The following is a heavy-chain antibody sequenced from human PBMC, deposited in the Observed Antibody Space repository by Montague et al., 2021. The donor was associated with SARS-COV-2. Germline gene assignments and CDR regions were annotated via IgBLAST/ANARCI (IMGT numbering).Heavy chain of an antibody. Sequence: SETLSLTCGVSGDSIISTNWWSWVRQPPGKGLEWIGEVHHSGDTNYNPSFTSRVTISVDQSKNQYSLELNFVTAADTALYYCLGAGGFDNRPPVWGQGVLVIVSS. J-gene: IGHJ4*02. CDR2: VHHSGDT. V-gene: IGHV4-4*02. CDR3: LGAGGFDNRPPV. CDR1: GDSIISTNW. D-gene: IGHD3-10*01.